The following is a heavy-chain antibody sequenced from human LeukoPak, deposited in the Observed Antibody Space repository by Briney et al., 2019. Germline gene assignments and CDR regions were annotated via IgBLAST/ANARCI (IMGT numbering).Heavy chain of an antibody. D-gene: IGHD1/OR15-1a*01. CDR2: INSDGSTT. CDR1: GFTFTNYW. J-gene: IGHJ4*02. V-gene: IGHV3-74*01. CDR3: ARGTPSDE. Sequence: AGRTLRLSCAASGFTFTNYWMHWVRQAPGKGLVWVSRINSDGSTTTYADSVKGRFTISRDNAKKTLYLQMNSLRAEDTGVYYCARGTPSDEWGQGTLVTVSS.